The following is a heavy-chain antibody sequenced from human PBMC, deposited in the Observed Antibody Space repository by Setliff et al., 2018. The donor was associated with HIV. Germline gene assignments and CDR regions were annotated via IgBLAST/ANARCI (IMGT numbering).Heavy chain of an antibody. V-gene: IGHV1-69*04. CDR2: IIPIFGKP. Sequence: SVKVSCKASGGTFSSYAISWVRQAPGQGLEWMGRIIPIFGKPNYAQKFQGRVTITADKSTSTAYMELRSLRSDDTAVYYCASGPLVYYDSPGAFDIWGQGTMVTVS. CDR1: GGTFSSYA. CDR3: ASGPLVYYDSPGAFDI. J-gene: IGHJ3*02. D-gene: IGHD3-22*01.